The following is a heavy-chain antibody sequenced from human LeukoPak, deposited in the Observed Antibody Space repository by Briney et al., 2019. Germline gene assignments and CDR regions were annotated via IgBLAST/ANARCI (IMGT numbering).Heavy chain of an antibody. V-gene: IGHV4-61*01. CDR2: IYYSGST. CDR1: GGSVSSGSYY. CDR3: ARGYCSGGGCYSGQYWFDP. D-gene: IGHD2-15*01. J-gene: IGHJ5*02. Sequence: SSETLSLTCTVSGGSVSSGSYYWSWIRQPPGKGLEWMGYIYYSGSTNYNPSLESRVTISVDTSKNQFSLKLSSVTAADTAVYYCARGYCSGGGCYSGQYWFDPWGQGTLVTVSS.